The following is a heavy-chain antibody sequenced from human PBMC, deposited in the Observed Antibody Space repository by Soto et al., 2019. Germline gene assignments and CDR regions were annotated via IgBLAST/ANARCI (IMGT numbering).Heavy chain of an antibody. Sequence: QVQLVESGGGVVQPGRSLRLSCAASGFTFSSYGMHWVRQAPGKGLEWVAVIWYDGSNKYYADSVKGRFTISRDNSKNTLYLQMNSLRAADTALYFFARGGVAAAGPGWFDPWGQGTLVTVCS. CDR2: IWYDGSNK. J-gene: IGHJ5*02. CDR1: GFTFSSYG. D-gene: IGHD6-13*01. V-gene: IGHV3-33*01. CDR3: ARGGVAAAGPGWFDP.